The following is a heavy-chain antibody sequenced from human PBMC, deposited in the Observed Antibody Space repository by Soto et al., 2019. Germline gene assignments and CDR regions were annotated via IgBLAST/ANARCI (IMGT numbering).Heavy chain of an antibody. V-gene: IGHV1-3*01. CDR2: INAGNGNT. J-gene: IGHJ4*02. D-gene: IGHD3-10*01. CDR3: ARDPALELWVGYYFDH. CDR1: GYTFTSYA. Sequence: ASVRVSCKASGYTFTSYAMHWVRQAPGQRLEWMGWINAGNGNTKYSQKFQGRVTITRDTSASTAYMELSSLRSEDTAVYYCARDPALELWVGYYFDHWGQGTPVTVSS.